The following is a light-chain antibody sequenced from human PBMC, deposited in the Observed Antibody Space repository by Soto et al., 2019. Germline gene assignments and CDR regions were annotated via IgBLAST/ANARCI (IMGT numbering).Light chain of an antibody. J-gene: IGKJ2*01. Sequence: DIQMTQSPSSLSASVGDRVTITCRASQGISNYVAWYQQKPGKVPTLLIYEASTLQSGVPSRFSGRGSGIDFTLTISSLQPEDVATYFCQNYNSAPYAFGQGTKLEIK. V-gene: IGKV1-27*01. CDR3: QNYNSAPYA. CDR1: QGISNY. CDR2: EAS.